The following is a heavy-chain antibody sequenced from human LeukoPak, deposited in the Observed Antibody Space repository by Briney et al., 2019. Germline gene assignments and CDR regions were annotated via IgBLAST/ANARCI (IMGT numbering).Heavy chain of an antibody. CDR2: INPNSGGT. CDR3: ARVNRGYSGYEFSY. D-gene: IGHD5-12*01. Sequence: ASVKVSCKASGYTFTGYCMHWVRQAPGQGLEWMGRINPNSGGTNYAQKFQGRVTMTRDTSISTAYMELSRLRSDDTAVYYCARVNRGYSGYEFSYWGQGTLVTVSS. J-gene: IGHJ4*02. V-gene: IGHV1-2*06. CDR1: GYTFTGYC.